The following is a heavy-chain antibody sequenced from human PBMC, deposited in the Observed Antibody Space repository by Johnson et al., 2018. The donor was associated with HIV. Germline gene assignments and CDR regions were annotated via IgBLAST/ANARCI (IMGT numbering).Heavy chain of an antibody. V-gene: IGHV3-30*02. CDR1: GFTFSSYG. CDR2: IRYDGSNK. J-gene: IGHJ3*02. CDR3: TRWGGAFDI. Sequence: QVQLVESGGGVVQPGGSLRLSCVASGFTFSSYGMHWVRKAPGTGLEWVAFIRYDGSNKYYADSVKGRFTVSRDNSKNTLYLQMNSLRAEDTAVYYCTRWGGAFDIWGQGTMVTVSS. D-gene: IGHD3-10*01.